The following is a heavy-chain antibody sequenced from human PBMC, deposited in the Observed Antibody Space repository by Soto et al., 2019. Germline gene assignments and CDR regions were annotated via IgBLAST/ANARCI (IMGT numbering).Heavy chain of an antibody. Sequence: SETLSLTCTVSGASVSSNHWHWIRQPPGKGLEWIGYVSYTGTTNYNPSLEGRVAMSLDTSKNQFSLILNSVTAADTAVYFCARIHVWTGYPADFWGQGTLVTVS. CDR2: VSYTGTT. D-gene: IGHD3-3*02. J-gene: IGHJ4*02. CDR1: GASVSSNH. CDR3: ARIHVWTGYPADF. V-gene: IGHV4-59*08.